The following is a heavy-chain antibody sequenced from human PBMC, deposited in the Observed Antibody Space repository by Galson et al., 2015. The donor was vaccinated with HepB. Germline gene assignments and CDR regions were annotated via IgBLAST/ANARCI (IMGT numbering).Heavy chain of an antibody. D-gene: IGHD3-3*01. J-gene: IGHJ4*02. CDR1: GFTFSTYW. CDR3: ARGWSSGR. V-gene: IGHV3-7*03. Sequence: SLRLSCAASGFTFSTYWMSWVRQAPGKGLESVANIKQDGSDKYYVDSVKGRFTISRDNAKNSLYLQMNSLRAEDTAVYYCARGWSSGRWGQGALFNVSS. CDR2: IKQDGSDK.